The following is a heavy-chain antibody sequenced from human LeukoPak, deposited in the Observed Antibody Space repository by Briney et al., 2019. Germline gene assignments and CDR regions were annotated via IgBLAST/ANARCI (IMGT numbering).Heavy chain of an antibody. CDR1: GGSISSYY. CDR2: INSSGST. CDR3: ARDKQQLVNAFDI. V-gene: IGHV4-4*07. J-gene: IGHJ3*02. Sequence: SETLSLTCTVSGGSISSYYWSWVRQPAGKGLEWIGRINSSGSTNYNSSLKSRVTMSVDTSKNQFSLRLDSVTAADTAVYYCARDKQQLVNAFDIWGQGTMVTVSS. D-gene: IGHD6-13*01.